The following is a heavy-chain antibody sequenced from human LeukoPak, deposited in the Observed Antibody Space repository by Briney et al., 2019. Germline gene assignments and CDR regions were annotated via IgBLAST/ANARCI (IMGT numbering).Heavy chain of an antibody. CDR1: GGSISSSSYY. V-gene: IGHV4-39*01. CDR2: IYYSGST. CDR3: ARQRIGGSCTFDY. Sequence: SETLSLTCTVSGGSISSSSYYWGWIRQPPGKGLEWLGSIYYSGSTYYNPSLKSRVTISVDTSKNQFSLKLSSVTAADTAVYYCARQRIGGSCTFDYWGQGTLVTVSS. J-gene: IGHJ4*02. D-gene: IGHD2-15*01.